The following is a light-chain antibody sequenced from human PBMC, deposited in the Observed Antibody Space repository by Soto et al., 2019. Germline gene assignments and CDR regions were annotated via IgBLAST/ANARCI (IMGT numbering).Light chain of an antibody. V-gene: IGKV1-8*01. CDR2: AAS. CDR1: QGISSY. J-gene: IGKJ3*01. CDR3: QQLNSYPRT. Sequence: AIRMTQSPSSFSASTGDRVTITCRASQGISSYLAWYQQKPGKAPKLLIYAASTLQSGVPSRFSGSGSGTDFTLTITSLQPEDFATHYCQQLNSYPRTFGPGTKVDIK.